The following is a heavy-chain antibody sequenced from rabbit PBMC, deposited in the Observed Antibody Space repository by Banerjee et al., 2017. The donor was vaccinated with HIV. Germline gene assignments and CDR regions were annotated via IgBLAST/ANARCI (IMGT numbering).Heavy chain of an antibody. V-gene: IGHV1S45*01. J-gene: IGHJ4*01. D-gene: IGHD4-1*01. CDR2: INSSSRNV. Sequence: QEQLVESGGGLVQPEGSLTLTCKASGFTLSSYWMWWVRQAPGKGLEWIGCINSSSRNVVYASWATGRFTISKTSSTTVTLQMTSLTAADTATYLCARDLAGVIGWNFNLWGPGTLVTVS. CDR1: GFTLSSYW. CDR3: ARDLAGVIGWNFNL.